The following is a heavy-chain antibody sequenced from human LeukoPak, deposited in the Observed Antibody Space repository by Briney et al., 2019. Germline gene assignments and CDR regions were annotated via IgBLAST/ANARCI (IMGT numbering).Heavy chain of an antibody. V-gene: IGHV1-2*04. CDR2: INPNSGGT. J-gene: IGHJ6*02. CDR1: GYTFTGYY. Sequence: ASVKVSCKASGYTFTGYYMHWARQAPGQGLEWMGWINPNSGGTNYAQKFQGWVTMTRDTSISTAYMELSRLRSDDTAVYYCARGSSGPYYYYYGMDVWGQGTTVTVSS. D-gene: IGHD6-19*01. CDR3: ARGSSGPYYYYYGMDV.